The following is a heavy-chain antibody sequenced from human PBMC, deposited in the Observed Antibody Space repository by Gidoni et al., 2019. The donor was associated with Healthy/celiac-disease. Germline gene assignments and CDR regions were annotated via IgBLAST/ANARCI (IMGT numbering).Heavy chain of an antibody. Sequence: QLQLQESGPGLVKPSETLSLTCTVSGGSISCSRYYWGWIRQPPGKGLEWIGSIYYSGSTYYNPSLKSRVTISVDTSKNQFSLKLSSVTAADTAVYYCAIQGRYCSSTSCPDGDYWGQGTLVTVSS. V-gene: IGHV4-39*01. CDR3: AIQGRYCSSTSCPDGDY. J-gene: IGHJ4*02. CDR2: IYYSGST. CDR1: GGSISCSRYY. D-gene: IGHD2-2*01.